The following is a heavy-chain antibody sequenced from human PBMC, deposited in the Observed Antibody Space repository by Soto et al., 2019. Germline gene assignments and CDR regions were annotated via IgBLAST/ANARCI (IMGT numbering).Heavy chain of an antibody. D-gene: IGHD3-22*01. CDR1: GGSISSYY. V-gene: IGHV4-4*07. J-gene: IGHJ5*02. CDR2: IYTRGSP. Sequence: PSETLSLTCTVPGGSISSYYWSWIRQPAGKGLEWIGRIYTRGSPNYNPSLKSQVTMSVDTSKNQFSLKLSSVTAADTAVYYCARDNHDDSSGYYYDDWFDPWGQGTLVTVS. CDR3: ARDNHDDSSGYYYDDWFDP.